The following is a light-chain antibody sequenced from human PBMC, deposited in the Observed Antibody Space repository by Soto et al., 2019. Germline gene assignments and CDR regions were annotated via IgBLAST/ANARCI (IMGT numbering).Light chain of an antibody. CDR1: QSVSTT. J-gene: IGKJ5*01. CDR3: QQYGSSPIT. V-gene: IGKV3-20*01. Sequence: EIVMTQSPATLSVSPWQRASLSCMASQSVSTTVAWYHQKPGQAPRLLVYGASTRATGIPDRFSGFGSGTDFTLTISRLEPEDFAVYFCQQYGSSPITFGQGTRLEIK. CDR2: GAS.